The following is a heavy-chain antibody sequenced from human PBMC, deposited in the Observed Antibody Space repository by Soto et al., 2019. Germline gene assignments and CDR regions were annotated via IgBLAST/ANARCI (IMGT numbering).Heavy chain of an antibody. V-gene: IGHV4-59*01. Sequence: PSETLSLTCTVSGASITTYYWSWFRQPPGQGLESLGYIYHTGVTNSNPSLRGRLSISIDTAKNQFSLKLSSVTSADTAIYYCGRTSRVPDVWGPGILVTVSS. CDR3: GRTSRVPDV. J-gene: IGHJ4*02. CDR1: GASITTYY. CDR2: IYHTGVT. D-gene: IGHD2-2*01.